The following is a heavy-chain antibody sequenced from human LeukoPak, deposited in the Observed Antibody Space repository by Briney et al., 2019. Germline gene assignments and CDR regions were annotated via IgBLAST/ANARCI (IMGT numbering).Heavy chain of an antibody. Sequence: SGPTLVKPPETLTLTCTVSGFGLGTARMGVSWIRQPPGKALEWLSHIFSNDEKSYSTSLKRTLTISNDPSTSQVVLTMPNMDPLDTATYYCARVERWLQPNTPPSDYWGQGTLVTVPS. CDR2: IFSNDEK. CDR3: ARVERWLQPNTPPSDY. V-gene: IGHV2-26*01. CDR1: GFGLGTARMG. D-gene: IGHD5-24*01. J-gene: IGHJ4*02.